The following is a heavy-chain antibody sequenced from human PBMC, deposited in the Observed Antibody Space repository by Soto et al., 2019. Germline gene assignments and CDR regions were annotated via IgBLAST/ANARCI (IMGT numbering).Heavy chain of an antibody. V-gene: IGHV5-51*07. CDR2: IYPGDSDT. CDR1: GCSFTSQW. Sequence: EAVKSSWKGCGCSFTSQWIGWLHQMPGKGLEWMGIIYPGDSDTRYSPSFQGQVTISADKSISTAYLQWSSLKASDTAMYYCARGPGGYYYGMDVWGQGTTVTVSS. J-gene: IGHJ6*02. CDR3: ARGPGGYYYGMDV. D-gene: IGHD3-10*01.